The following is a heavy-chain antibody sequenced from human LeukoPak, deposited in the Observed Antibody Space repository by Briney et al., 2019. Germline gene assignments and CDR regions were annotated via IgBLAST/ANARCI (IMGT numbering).Heavy chain of an antibody. CDR2: ISGHGSNI. D-gene: IGHD3-3*01. CDR3: MRDTTDGYYDSWSGDIPCWLDR. CDR1: GFTLSSYG. V-gene: IGHV3-48*03. Sequence: GGSLRLSCVASGFTLSSYGMNWVRQAPGKGLEWVSYISGHGSNIYYAHPVKGRFTIARDNDKSSVYLQMNGLGAEDTAFYYCMRDTTDGYYDSWSGDIPCWLDRWGQGTLVTVA. J-gene: IGHJ5*02.